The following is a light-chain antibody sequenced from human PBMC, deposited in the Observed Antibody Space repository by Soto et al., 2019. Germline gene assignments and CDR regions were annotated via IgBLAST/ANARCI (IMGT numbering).Light chain of an antibody. CDR2: LNSDGSH. J-gene: IGLJ3*02. Sequence: QSVLTQSPSASASRGASVKLTCTLSSGHSNYVIAWHQQQPEKGPRYLMKLNSDGSHSKGDGIPDRFSGSSSGAERYLTISSLQSEDEADYYCQTWDTGIRVFGRGTKLTVL. V-gene: IGLV4-69*01. CDR1: SGHSNYV. CDR3: QTWDTGIRV.